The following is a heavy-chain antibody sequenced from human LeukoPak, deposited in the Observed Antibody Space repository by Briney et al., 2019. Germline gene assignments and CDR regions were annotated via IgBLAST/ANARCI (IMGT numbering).Heavy chain of an antibody. CDR2: MSYDRFSK. D-gene: IGHD3-22*01. Sequence: GGSLRLSCVASGIAFSNSIMHWVRQAPGKGLEWVSAMSYDRFSKYYADSMKGRLTISRDDSKNTVYLQMKSLRPEDTAVYYCAREGHTSGYCGTFDVWGQGTTVAVS. CDR3: AREGHTSGYCGTFDV. J-gene: IGHJ3*01. V-gene: IGHV3-30*04. CDR1: GIAFSNSI.